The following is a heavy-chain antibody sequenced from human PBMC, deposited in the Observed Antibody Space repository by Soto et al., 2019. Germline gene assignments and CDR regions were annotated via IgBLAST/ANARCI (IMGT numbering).Heavy chain of an antibody. J-gene: IGHJ4*02. CDR1: GFTFSSYW. Sequence: EVQLVESGGGLVQPGGSLRLSCAASGFTFSSYWMSWVRQAPGKGLEWVANIKQDGSEKYYVDSVKGRFTISRDNAKNSLYLQMNSVRAEDTAVYYCARENNNGDSDYWGQGTLVTVSS. V-gene: IGHV3-7*01. CDR3: ARENNNGDSDY. CDR2: IKQDGSEK. D-gene: IGHD4-17*01.